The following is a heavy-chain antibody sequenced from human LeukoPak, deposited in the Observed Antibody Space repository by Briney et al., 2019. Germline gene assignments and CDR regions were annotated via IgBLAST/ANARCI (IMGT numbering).Heavy chain of an antibody. CDR1: GFTFSSYS. V-gene: IGHV3-21*01. D-gene: IGHD5-24*01. Sequence: PGGSLRLSCAASGFTFSSYSMNWVRQAPGKGLEWVSSISSSSSYIYYADSVKGRFTTSRDNAKNSLYLQMNSLRAEDTAVYYCARARDGYNRGYFDYWGQGTLVTVSS. J-gene: IGHJ4*02. CDR2: ISSSSSYI. CDR3: ARARDGYNRGYFDY.